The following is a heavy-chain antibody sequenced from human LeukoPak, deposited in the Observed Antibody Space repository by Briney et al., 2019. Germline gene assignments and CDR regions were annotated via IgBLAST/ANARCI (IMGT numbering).Heavy chain of an antibody. CDR3: AKTRGYCSGGTCYCDY. Sequence: LTGGSLRLSCAASGFTFSNYAMSWVRQAQGKGLEWVSAISGSGDNTYYADSVKGRFALSRDNSKNTVYLQMNSLRADDTAVYYCAKTRGYCSGGTCYCDYWGQGTLVTVSS. J-gene: IGHJ4*02. D-gene: IGHD2-15*01. CDR1: GFTFSNYA. V-gene: IGHV3-23*01. CDR2: ISGSGDNT.